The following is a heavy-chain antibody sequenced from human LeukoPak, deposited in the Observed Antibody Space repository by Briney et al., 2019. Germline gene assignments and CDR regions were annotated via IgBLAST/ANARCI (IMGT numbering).Heavy chain of an antibody. D-gene: IGHD6-13*01. CDR1: GFTFDDYG. Sequence: GGSLRLSCAASGFTFDDYGMSWVRQAPGKGLEWVSGINWNGGSTGYADSVKGRFTISRDNAKNSLYLQMNSLRAEDTALYYCARADYSSTWSHDYYYMDVWGKGTTVTVSS. J-gene: IGHJ6*03. CDR2: INWNGGST. V-gene: IGHV3-20*04. CDR3: ARADYSSTWSHDYYYMDV.